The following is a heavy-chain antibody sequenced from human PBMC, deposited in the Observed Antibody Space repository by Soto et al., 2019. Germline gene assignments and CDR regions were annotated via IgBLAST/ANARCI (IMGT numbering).Heavy chain of an antibody. CDR1: GYIFTSYW. Sequence: GESLKISCNGSGYIFTSYWIGWVRQMPGKGLEWMGTIYPGDSDTRYSPSFQGQVTISADKSINTAYLQWSSLKASDAAMFYCARHPHPLKWWTGSYSLRFDYWGQGTLVTVSS. CDR3: ARHPHPLKWWTGSYSLRFDY. CDR2: IYPGDSDT. V-gene: IGHV5-51*01. J-gene: IGHJ4*02. D-gene: IGHD1-26*01.